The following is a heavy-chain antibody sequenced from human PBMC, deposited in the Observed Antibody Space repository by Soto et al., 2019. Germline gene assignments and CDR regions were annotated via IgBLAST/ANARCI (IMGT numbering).Heavy chain of an antibody. CDR3: ARDSYDSGSVGAFDI. D-gene: IGHD3-10*01. J-gene: IGHJ3*02. V-gene: IGHV3-33*01. CDR1: GFTFSSYG. Sequence: QVQLVESGGGVVQPGRSLRLSCAASGFTFSSYGMHWVRQAPGKGLEWVAVIWYDGSNKYYTDSVKGRFTISRDNSKNTLYLPMNRLRAEDTAVYYCARDSYDSGSVGAFDIWGQGTMVTVSS. CDR2: IWYDGSNK.